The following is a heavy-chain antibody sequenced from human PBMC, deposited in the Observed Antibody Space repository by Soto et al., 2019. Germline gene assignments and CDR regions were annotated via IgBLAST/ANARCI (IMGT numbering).Heavy chain of an antibody. D-gene: IGHD3-9*01. J-gene: IGHJ4*02. CDR2: ISSNGGST. Sequence: GGSLRLSCAASGFTFSSYAMHWVRQAPGKGLEYVSAISSNGGSTYYANSVKGRFTISRDNSKNTLYLQMGSLRAEDMAVYYCARAGARYSDILTGYAYTYYFDYWGQGTLVTVSS. CDR3: ARAGARYSDILTGYAYTYYFDY. V-gene: IGHV3-64*01. CDR1: GFTFSSYA.